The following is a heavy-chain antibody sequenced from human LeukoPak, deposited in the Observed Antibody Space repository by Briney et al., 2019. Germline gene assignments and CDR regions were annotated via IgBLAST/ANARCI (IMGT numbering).Heavy chain of an antibody. D-gene: IGHD3-9*01. J-gene: IGHJ6*03. CDR2: ISSSGGTI. Sequence: GGSLRLSCAASGFTFSGYEMNWVRQAPGKGLEWVSYISSSGGTIYYADSVKGRFTISRDNAKNSLYLQMNSLRAEDTAVYYCASRFFDWLGYYYYIDVWGKGTTVTISS. CDR3: ASRFFDWLGYYYYIDV. CDR1: GFTFSGYE. V-gene: IGHV3-48*03.